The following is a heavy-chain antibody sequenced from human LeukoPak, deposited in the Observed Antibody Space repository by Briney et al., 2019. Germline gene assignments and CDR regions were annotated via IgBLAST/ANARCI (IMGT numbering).Heavy chain of an antibody. CDR3: ARFERGYPTGFDN. CDR1: GYTFTSYD. CDR2: ISGYNGNT. V-gene: IGHV1-18*01. Sequence: ASVKVSCKASGYTFTSYDMNWVRQAPRQGLEWVGWISGYNGNTNYAQKFQGRVTMTTDTSTSTAYMELRSLRSDDTAMYYCARFERGYPTGFDNWGQGTLVTVSS. D-gene: IGHD3-3*01. J-gene: IGHJ4*02.